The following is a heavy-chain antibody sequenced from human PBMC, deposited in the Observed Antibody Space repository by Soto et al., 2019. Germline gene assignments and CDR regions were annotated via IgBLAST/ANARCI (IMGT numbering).Heavy chain of an antibody. CDR2: IKQDGSEK. Sequence: GGSLRLSCAASGFTFSSYWMSWVRQAPGKGLEWVANIKQDGSEKYYVDSVKGRFTISRDNAKNSLYLQMNSLRAEDTAVYYCASWTYGSGSYFDYWGQGTLVTVSS. V-gene: IGHV3-7*01. CDR3: ASWTYGSGSYFDY. CDR1: GFTFSSYW. J-gene: IGHJ4*02. D-gene: IGHD3-10*01.